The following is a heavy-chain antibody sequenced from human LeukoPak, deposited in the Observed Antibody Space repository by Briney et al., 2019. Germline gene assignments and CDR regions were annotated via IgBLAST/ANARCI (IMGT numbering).Heavy chain of an antibody. V-gene: IGHV3-30*18. D-gene: IGHD3-22*01. CDR2: ISYDGSNK. CDR1: GFTFSSYG. Sequence: PGRSLRLSCAASGFTFSSYGMLWVRQAPGKGLEWVAVISYDGSNKYYADSVKGRFTISRDNSKNTLYLQMNSLRAEDTAVYYCAKVYYYYDSSGYYDYWGQGTLVTVSS. J-gene: IGHJ4*02. CDR3: AKVYYYYDSSGYYDY.